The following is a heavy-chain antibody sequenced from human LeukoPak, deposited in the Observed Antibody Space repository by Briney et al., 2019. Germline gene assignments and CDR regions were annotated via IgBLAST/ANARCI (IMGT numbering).Heavy chain of an antibody. D-gene: IGHD1-1*01. Sequence: GGSLRLSCAASGFTFSTYAMSWVRQAPGKGLEWVALLSSSGDSPHYADSVKGRVTITRDNSRNTLCLQMSSLRAEDTAVYYCAKARTGDPKSAYFFDYWGQGTLVTVSS. J-gene: IGHJ4*02. V-gene: IGHV3-23*01. CDR1: GFTFSTYA. CDR2: LSSSGDSP. CDR3: AKARTGDPKSAYFFDY.